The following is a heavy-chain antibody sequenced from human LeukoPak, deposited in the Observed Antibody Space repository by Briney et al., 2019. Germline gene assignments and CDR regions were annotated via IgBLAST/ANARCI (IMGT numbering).Heavy chain of an antibody. D-gene: IGHD4-17*01. J-gene: IGHJ4*02. CDR1: GFPFSSYG. V-gene: IGHV3-30*18. Sequence: GRSLRLSCAAYGFPFSSYGMPWVRQAPGKGMEWVAIILYDGSNKYYADSVKGRFTISRDNSKNTLYLQMSSLRAEDTAVYYCAKDFRYGDYVFDHWGQGTLVTVSS. CDR3: AKDFRYGDYVFDH. CDR2: ILYDGSNK.